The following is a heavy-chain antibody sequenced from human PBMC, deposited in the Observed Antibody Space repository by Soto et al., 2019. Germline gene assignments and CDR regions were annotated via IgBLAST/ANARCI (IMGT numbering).Heavy chain of an antibody. CDR2: ISYDGSKK. Sequence: GGSLRLSCAASGFTLSDFAMHWVRQAPGKGLEWVAVISYDGSKKYFADSVKGRFTTSRDNSNNKLYLQMNSLRPDDPAVYHCAGPVGHLDPYFDYWGPGTLVTVSS. V-gene: IGHV3-30-3*01. J-gene: IGHJ4*02. CDR3: AGPVGHLDPYFDY. CDR1: GFTLSDFA.